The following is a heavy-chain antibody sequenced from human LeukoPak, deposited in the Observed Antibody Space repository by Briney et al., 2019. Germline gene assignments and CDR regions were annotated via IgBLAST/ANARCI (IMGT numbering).Heavy chain of an antibody. V-gene: IGHV3-30*04. CDR2: ISYDGSNK. CDR3: ARDQQWLGLDY. D-gene: IGHD6-19*01. Sequence: RSLRLSCAASGFTFSSYAMHWVRQAPGKGLEWVAVISYDGSNKYYADSVKGRFTISRDNSKNTLYLQMNSLRAEDTAVYYCARDQQWLGLDYWGQGTLVTVSS. J-gene: IGHJ4*02. CDR1: GFTFSSYA.